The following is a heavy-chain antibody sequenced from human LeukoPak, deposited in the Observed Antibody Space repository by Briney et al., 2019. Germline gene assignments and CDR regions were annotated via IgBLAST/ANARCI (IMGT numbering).Heavy chain of an antibody. CDR1: GGTFSSYA. CDR3: ARTNYDILTGYRTFDY. J-gene: IGHJ4*02. D-gene: IGHD3-9*01. Sequence: SVKVSCKASGGTFSSYAISWVRQAPGQGLEWMGGIIPIFGTANYAQKFQGRVTITADESTSTAYMELRSLRSDDTAVYYCARTNYDILTGYRTFDYWGQGTLVTVSS. V-gene: IGHV1-69*13. CDR2: IIPIFGTA.